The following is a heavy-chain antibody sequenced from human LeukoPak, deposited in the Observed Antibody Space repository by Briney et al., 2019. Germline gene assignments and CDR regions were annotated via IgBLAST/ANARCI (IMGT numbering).Heavy chain of an antibody. Sequence: SETLSLTCTVSGGSINSGYYWSWLRQHPGRGLEWIGYIYYNGDTYYNPSLKSRITMSTDASKNQFSLRLSSVTAADTAVYYCARVRAPLRFLEWLFKFTFDYWGQGTLVTVSS. CDR1: GGSINSGYY. CDR3: ARVRAPLRFLEWLFKFTFDY. D-gene: IGHD3-3*01. CDR2: IYYNGDT. V-gene: IGHV4-31*03. J-gene: IGHJ4*02.